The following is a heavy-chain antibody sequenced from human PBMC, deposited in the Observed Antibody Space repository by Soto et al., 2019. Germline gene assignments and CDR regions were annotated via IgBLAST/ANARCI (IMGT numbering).Heavy chain of an antibody. CDR3: TRGPTHGAFDM. CDR1: GFSYSSSN. Sequence: QVYLEESGGGVVQPGRSLRLSCVASGFSYSSSNMHWVLQAPGKGLEWVAHISIDGSRKYYADSVKGRFTVSRENSKNTLYLQINSLRPEEAALYYCTRGPTHGAFDMWGQGTMVTVSS. J-gene: IGHJ3*02. V-gene: IGHV3-30*03. CDR2: ISIDGSRK.